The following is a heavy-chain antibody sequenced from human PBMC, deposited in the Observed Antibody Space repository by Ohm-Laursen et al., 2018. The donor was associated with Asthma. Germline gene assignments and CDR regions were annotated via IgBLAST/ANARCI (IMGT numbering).Heavy chain of an antibody. CDR3: ARFLGSDSSGYYQTEETYYYGMDV. CDR2: IYYDGST. Sequence: PSETLSLTCTVSGDSVSSGSYYWNWIRQPPGEGLESIGYIYYDGSTIYSPSLKSRITISVDKSKNQFSLKLSSVTAADTAVYYCARFLGSDSSGYYQTEETYYYGMDVWGQGTTVTVSS. D-gene: IGHD3-22*01. J-gene: IGHJ6*02. V-gene: IGHV4-61*01. CDR1: GDSVSSGSYY.